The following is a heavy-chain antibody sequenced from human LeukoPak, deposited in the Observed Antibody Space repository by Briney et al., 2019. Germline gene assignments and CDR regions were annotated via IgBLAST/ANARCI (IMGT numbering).Heavy chain of an antibody. Sequence: GGSLRLSCTGSGFTFADYYIHWIRQAPGKGLEWVSFIRNRAHGGTTEYAASVKGRFTTSRDNSKSIAFLQLDSVTIEDTAVYYCTRDSHGNNWFDPWGQGTLVTVSS. CDR3: TRDSHGNNWFDP. J-gene: IGHJ5*02. V-gene: IGHV3-49*03. D-gene: IGHD1-1*01. CDR1: GFTFADYY. CDR2: IRNRAHGGTT.